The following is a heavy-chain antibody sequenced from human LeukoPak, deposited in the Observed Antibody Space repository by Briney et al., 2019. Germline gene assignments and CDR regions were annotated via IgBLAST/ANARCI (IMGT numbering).Heavy chain of an antibody. J-gene: IGHJ4*02. CDR1: GITFSSYG. D-gene: IGHD3-9*01. V-gene: IGHV3-64D*06. Sequence: AGGSLRLSCSASGITFSSYGMHWVRQAPGKGLEYVSAISCNGGSTYYADSVKGRFTISRDNSKNTLYLQMSSLRAEDTAVYYCADILTGYYRYWGQGTLVTVSS. CDR3: ADILTGYYRY. CDR2: ISCNGGST.